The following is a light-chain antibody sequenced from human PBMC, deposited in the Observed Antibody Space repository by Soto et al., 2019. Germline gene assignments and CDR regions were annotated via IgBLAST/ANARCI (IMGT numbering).Light chain of an antibody. CDR1: SSDVGGYDY. CDR3: SAYTTTSTLI. Sequence: QSALTQPASVSGSPGQSVTISCTGTSSDVGGYDYVSRYQQHPGTAPKLMLYEVNNRPSGVSNRFSGSKSGNTASLIISGLQTEDEADYYCSAYTTTSTLIFGTGTKLTVL. CDR2: EVN. V-gene: IGLV2-14*01. J-gene: IGLJ1*01.